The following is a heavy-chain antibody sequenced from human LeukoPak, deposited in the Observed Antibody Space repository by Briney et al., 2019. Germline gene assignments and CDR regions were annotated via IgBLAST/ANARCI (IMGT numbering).Heavy chain of an antibody. V-gene: IGHV3-33*01. CDR3: ARERVTGTSYYYYYGMDV. CDR1: GFTFSSYA. D-gene: IGHD6-19*01. CDR2: IWHDGSNK. Sequence: GGSLRLSCAASGFTFSSYAMHWVRQASGKGLEWVAVIWHDGSNKYYAASVKGRFTVSRDNSKNTLYLQINSLRAEDTAVYYCARERVTGTSYYYYYGMDVWGRGTTVTVSS. J-gene: IGHJ6*02.